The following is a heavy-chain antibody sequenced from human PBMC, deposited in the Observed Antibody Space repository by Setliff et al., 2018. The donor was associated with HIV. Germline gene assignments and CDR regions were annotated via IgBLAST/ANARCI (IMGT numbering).Heavy chain of an antibody. V-gene: IGHV3-73*01. J-gene: IGHJ4*02. CDR2: IKTEAEGYAT. CDR1: GFTFSGSP. CDR3: TRPQYIYDNSDSDN. D-gene: IGHD3-22*01. Sequence: GESLKITCGASGFTFSGSPMHWVRQASGKGLEWVGRIKTEAEGYATAYAASVKGRFTISRDDSKNTAYLQMNSLKTEDTAIYYCTRPQYIYDNSDSDNWGQGALVTVSS.